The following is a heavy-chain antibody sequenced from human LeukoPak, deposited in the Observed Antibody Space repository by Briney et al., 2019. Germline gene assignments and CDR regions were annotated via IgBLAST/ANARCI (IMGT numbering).Heavy chain of an antibody. CDR3: ARVSYYDSSGYSDAFDI. Sequence: PGGSLRLSCAASGFTFSSYGMHWVRQAPGKGLEWVAVIWYDGSNKYYADSVKGRFTISRDNSKNTLYLQMNSLRAEDTAVYYCARVSYYDSSGYSDAFDIWGQGTMVTVSS. CDR2: IWYDGSNK. V-gene: IGHV3-33*01. D-gene: IGHD3-22*01. J-gene: IGHJ3*02. CDR1: GFTFSSYG.